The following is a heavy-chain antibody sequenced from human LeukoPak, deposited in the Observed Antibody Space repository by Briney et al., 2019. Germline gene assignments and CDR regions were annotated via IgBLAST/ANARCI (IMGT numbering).Heavy chain of an antibody. D-gene: IGHD3-3*01. J-gene: IGHJ6*03. CDR3: ARGEDFWSGYYTSNYYYYMDV. CDR2: IYYSGST. V-gene: IGHV4-59*01. Sequence: KSSETLSLTCTVSGGSISSYYWSWIRQPPGKGLEWIGYIYYSGSTNYNPSLKSRVTISVDTSKNQFSLKLSSVTATDTAVYYCARGEDFWSGYYTSNYYYYMDVWGEGTTVTVSS. CDR1: GGSISSYY.